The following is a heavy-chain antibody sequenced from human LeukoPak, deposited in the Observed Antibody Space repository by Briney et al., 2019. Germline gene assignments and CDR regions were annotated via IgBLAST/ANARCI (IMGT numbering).Heavy chain of an antibody. CDR1: GFTVSSNY. D-gene: IGHD2-2*01. J-gene: IGHJ6*02. Sequence: GGSLRLSCAASGFTVSSNYMSWVRQAPGKGLEWVSVIYSGGSTYYADSVKGRFTISRDNSKNTLYLQMNSLRAEDTAVYYCARDRPRYCSSTSCYGNGGMDVWGQGTTVTVSS. V-gene: IGHV3-66*01. CDR3: ARDRPRYCSSTSCYGNGGMDV. CDR2: IYSGGST.